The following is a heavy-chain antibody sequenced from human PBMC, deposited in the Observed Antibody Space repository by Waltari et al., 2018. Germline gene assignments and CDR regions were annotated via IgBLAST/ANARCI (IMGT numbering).Heavy chain of an antibody. CDR3: ARSKSYYYDGMDV. J-gene: IGHJ6*02. CDR2: IYSTGST. V-gene: IGHV4-4*07. CDR1: GGSISDYY. Sequence: QVQLQESGPGLVKPSETLSPTCTVSGGSISDYYWSWVRQPAGKGLEWIGRIYSTGSTDYNPSLKSRVTLSVDTSKNQFSLKLSSVTAADTAVYYCARSKSYYYDGMDVWGQGTTVNVSS.